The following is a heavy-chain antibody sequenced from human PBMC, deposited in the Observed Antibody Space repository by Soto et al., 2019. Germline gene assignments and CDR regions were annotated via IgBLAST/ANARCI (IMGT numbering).Heavy chain of an antibody. J-gene: IGHJ5*02. CDR2: ISYDGSNK. Sequence: QVPLVESGGGVVQPGMSLRLSCAASGFTFSSYGMHWVRQAPGKGLEWVAVISYDGSNKYYADSVKGRFTISRDNSKNTLYLQMNSLRAEDTAVYYCAKDPREYYGSGSYPWFDPWGQGTLVTVSS. V-gene: IGHV3-30*18. CDR1: GFTFSSYG. D-gene: IGHD3-10*01. CDR3: AKDPREYYGSGSYPWFDP.